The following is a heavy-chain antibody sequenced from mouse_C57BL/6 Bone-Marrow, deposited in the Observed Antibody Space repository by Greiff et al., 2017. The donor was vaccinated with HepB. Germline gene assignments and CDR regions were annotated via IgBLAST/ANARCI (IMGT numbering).Heavy chain of an antibody. CDR1: GFTFTDYY. V-gene: IGHV7-3*01. CDR3: ARSLHYYGSSHFDH. J-gene: IGHJ2*01. Sequence: EVKVVESGGGLVQPGGSLSLSCAASGFTFTDYYMSWVRQPPGKALEWLGFIRNKANGYTTEYSASVKGRFTISRDNSQSILYLQMNALRAEDSATYYCARSLHYYGSSHFDHWGQGTTLTVSS. D-gene: IGHD1-1*01. CDR2: IRNKANGYTT.